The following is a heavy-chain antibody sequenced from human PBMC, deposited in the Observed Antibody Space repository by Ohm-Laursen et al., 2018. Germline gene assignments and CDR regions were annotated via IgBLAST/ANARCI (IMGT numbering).Heavy chain of an antibody. D-gene: IGHD1-7*01. CDR2: IYYSGST. Sequence: SDTLSLTCTVSGGSISSSSYYWGWIRQPPGKGLEWIGSIYYSGSTYYNPSLKSRVTISVATSKNQFSLKLSSVTAADTAVYYCAREQAGTWYWGQGTLVTVSS. J-gene: IGHJ4*02. CDR1: GGSISSSSYY. CDR3: AREQAGTWY. V-gene: IGHV4-39*02.